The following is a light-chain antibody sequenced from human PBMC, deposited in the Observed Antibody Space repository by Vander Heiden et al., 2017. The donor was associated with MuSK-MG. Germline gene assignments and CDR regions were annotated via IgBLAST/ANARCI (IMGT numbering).Light chain of an antibody. CDR3: QQCDSTPLT. Sequence: DIQMTQSPSSLSASVGDRVTITCRASQSISGYLNWYQQKPGKAPKLLIYAASSLQSGVPSRFSGSGSGTDFTLTISSLQPEDFATYYCQQCDSTPLTFGAGTKVEIK. CDR2: AAS. V-gene: IGKV1-39*01. J-gene: IGKJ4*01. CDR1: QSISGY.